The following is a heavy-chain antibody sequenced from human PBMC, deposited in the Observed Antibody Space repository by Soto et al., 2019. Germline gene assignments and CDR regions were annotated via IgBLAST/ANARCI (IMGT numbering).Heavy chain of an antibody. CDR2: IIPIFGTA. J-gene: IGHJ3*02. CDR3: ALGLFNSGDAFDI. D-gene: IGHD2-21*01. Sequence: SVKASCKASGCTFSSYAISWVRQAPGQGLEWMGGIIPIFGTANYAQKFQGRVTITADESTSTAYMELSSLRSEDTAVYYCALGLFNSGDAFDIWGQGIMVTFSS. CDR1: GCTFSSYA. V-gene: IGHV1-69*13.